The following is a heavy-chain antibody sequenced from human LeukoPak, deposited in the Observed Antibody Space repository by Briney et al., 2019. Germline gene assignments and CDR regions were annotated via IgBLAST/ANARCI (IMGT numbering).Heavy chain of an antibody. V-gene: IGHV1-69*13. CDR3: ARGDYYDSSGYYSN. J-gene: IGHJ4*02. Sequence: SVKVSCKASGGTFSSYAISWVRQAPGQGLEWMGGIIPIFGTANYAQKFQGRITITADESTSTAYMELSSLRSEDTAVYYCARGDYYDSSGYYSNWGQGTLVTVSS. CDR2: IIPIFGTA. D-gene: IGHD3-22*01. CDR1: GGTFSSYA.